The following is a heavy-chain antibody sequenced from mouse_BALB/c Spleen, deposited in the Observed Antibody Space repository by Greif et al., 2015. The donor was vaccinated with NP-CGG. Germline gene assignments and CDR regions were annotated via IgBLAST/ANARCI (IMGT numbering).Heavy chain of an antibody. V-gene: IGHV5-4*02. Sequence: EVQVVESGGGLVKPGGSLKLSCAASGFTFSDYYMYWVRQTPEKRLEWVATISDGGSYTYYPDSVKGRFTISRDNAKXNLYLQMSSLKSEDTAMYYCAREGTGAYWGQGTLVTVSA. J-gene: IGHJ3*01. CDR2: ISDGGSYT. CDR3: AREGTGAY. D-gene: IGHD3-3*01. CDR1: GFTFSDYY.